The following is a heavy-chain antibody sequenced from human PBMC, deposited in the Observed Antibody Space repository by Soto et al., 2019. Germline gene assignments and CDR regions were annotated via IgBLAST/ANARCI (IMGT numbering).Heavy chain of an antibody. D-gene: IGHD5-18*01. CDR2: INPSGGST. V-gene: IGHV1-46*01. J-gene: IGHJ4*02. CDR1: GYTVTSYD. CDR3: TVRIIGYSYGYDPEYYFDY. Sequence: ASVKVSCKASGYTVTSYDMHWVRQAPGQGLEWMGIINPSGGSTSYAQKFQGRVTMTRDTSTSTVYMELSSLRSEDTAVYYCTVRIIGYSYGYDPEYYFDYWGQGTLVTVSS.